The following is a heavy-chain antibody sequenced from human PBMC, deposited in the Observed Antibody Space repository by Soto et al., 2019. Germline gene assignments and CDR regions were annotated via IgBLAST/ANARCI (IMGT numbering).Heavy chain of an antibody. J-gene: IGHJ6*02. CDR3: ARRTYYYYGMDV. CDR1: GGSFSGYY. V-gene: IGHV4-34*01. CDR2: INHSGST. Sequence: PSETLSLTCAVYGGSFSGYYWSWIRQPPGKGLEWIGEINHSGSTNYNPSLKSRVTISVDTSKNQFSLKLSSVTAADTAVYYCARRTYYYYGMDVWGQGTTVTV.